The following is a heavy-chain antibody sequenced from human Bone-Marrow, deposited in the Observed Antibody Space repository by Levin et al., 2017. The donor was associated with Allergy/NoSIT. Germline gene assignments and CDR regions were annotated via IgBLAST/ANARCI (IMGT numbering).Heavy chain of an antibody. CDR1: GYTFTSYD. D-gene: IGHD2-8*02. J-gene: IGHJ3*02. Sequence: GESLKISCQASGYTFTSYDINWVRQATGQGLEWMGWMNPNSGNTGYAQKFQGRVTMTRNTSISTAYMELSSLRSEDTAVYYCATKVQAYWDAFDIWGQGTMVTVSS. CDR3: ATKVQAYWDAFDI. V-gene: IGHV1-8*01. CDR2: MNPNSGNT.